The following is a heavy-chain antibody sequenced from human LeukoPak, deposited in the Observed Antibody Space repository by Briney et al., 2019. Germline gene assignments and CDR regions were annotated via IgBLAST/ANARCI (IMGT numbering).Heavy chain of an antibody. V-gene: IGHV3-7*01. CDR1: GFTFSSYW. CDR3: ARDSSIRYYDFWSGSYDAFDI. J-gene: IGHJ3*02. CDR2: IKYDAGEK. D-gene: IGHD3-3*01. Sequence: GGSLRLSCGVSGFTFSSYWMNWVRQAPGKGLEWVASIKYDAGEKYYVDSVKGRFTISRDNAKNSLYLQMNSLRAEDTAVYYCARDSSIRYYDFWSGSYDAFDIWGQGTMVTVSS.